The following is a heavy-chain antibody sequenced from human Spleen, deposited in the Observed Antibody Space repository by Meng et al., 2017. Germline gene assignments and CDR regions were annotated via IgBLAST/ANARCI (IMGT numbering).Heavy chain of an antibody. J-gene: IGHJ6*02. CDR2: INTDGSIT. CDR3: ARDSNSGYVNYYYYGMDV. Sequence: GGSLRLSCAATGFSYSSYWMLWVRQAPGKGLVWVSRINTDGSITGYADSVQGRFTISRDNAKNTLYLQMNSLRAEDTAVYYCARDSNSGYVNYYYYGMDVWGQGTTVTVSS. D-gene: IGHD5-12*01. V-gene: IGHV3-74*01. CDR1: GFSYSSYW.